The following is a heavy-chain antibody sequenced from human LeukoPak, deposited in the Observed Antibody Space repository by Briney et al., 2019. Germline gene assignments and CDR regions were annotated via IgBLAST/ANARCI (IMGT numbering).Heavy chain of an antibody. D-gene: IGHD6-19*01. J-gene: IGHJ3*02. CDR3: ARERGTQWLARNAAFDI. Sequence: GASVKVSCKASGYTFTRFGISWVRQAPGQGLEWMGWISAYNGNTNYAQKLQGRVTMTTDTSTSTAYMELRSLRSDDTAVYYCARERGTQWLARNAAFDIWGQGTLVTVSS. V-gene: IGHV1-18*01. CDR2: ISAYNGNT. CDR1: GYTFTRFG.